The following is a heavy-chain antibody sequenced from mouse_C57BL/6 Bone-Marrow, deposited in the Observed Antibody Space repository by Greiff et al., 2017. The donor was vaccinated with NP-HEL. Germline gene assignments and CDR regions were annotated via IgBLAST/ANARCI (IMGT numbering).Heavy chain of an antibody. CDR2: IYPSDSET. Sequence: VQLQQSGAELVRPGSSVKLSCKASGYTFTSYWMDWVKQRPGQGLEWIGNIYPSDSETHYNQKFKDKATLTVDKSSSTAYMQLSSLTSEDSAVYYCARRGDGYSYYFDYWGQGTTLTVSS. CDR3: ARRGDGYSYYFDY. J-gene: IGHJ2*01. CDR1: GYTFTSYW. D-gene: IGHD2-3*01. V-gene: IGHV1-61*01.